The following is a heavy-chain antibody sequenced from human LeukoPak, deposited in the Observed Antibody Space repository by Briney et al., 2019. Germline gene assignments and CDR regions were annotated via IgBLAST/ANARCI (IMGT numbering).Heavy chain of an antibody. J-gene: IGHJ4*02. CDR3: TTSGPSARRDY. CDR1: GFILSSYW. V-gene: IGHV3-15*01. D-gene: IGHD3-10*01. CDR2: IKTKTDGGTT. Sequence: GGSLRPSCAASGFILSSYWMSWVRRAPGKGLEWVGRIKTKTDGGTTDYAAPVKGRFTISRDDSKNTLYLQMNSLKTEDTAVYYCTTSGPSARRDYWGQGTLVTVSS.